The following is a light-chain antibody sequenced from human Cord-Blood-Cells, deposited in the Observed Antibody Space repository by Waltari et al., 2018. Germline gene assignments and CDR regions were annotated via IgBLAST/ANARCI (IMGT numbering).Light chain of an antibody. CDR2: DVS. J-gene: IGLJ2*01. CDR1: SSDVGGYNY. V-gene: IGLV2-14*01. CDR3: SSYTSSSTRVV. Sequence: QSALTQPASVSGSPGQSITISCTGTSSDVGGYNYVSCYQQHPGKAPKLMIYDVSNRPSGVSNLFSGSKSGNTASLTISGLQAEDEADYYCSSYTSSSTRVVFGGGTKLTVL.